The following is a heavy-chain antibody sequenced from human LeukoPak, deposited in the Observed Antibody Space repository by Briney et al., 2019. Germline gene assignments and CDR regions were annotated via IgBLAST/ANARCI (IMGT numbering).Heavy chain of an antibody. CDR3: ARTYSSGWAFFDY. J-gene: IGHJ4*02. V-gene: IGHV5-10-1*01. CDR2: IDPSDSYT. Sequence: GESLRISCKASGYSFTRCWISWVRQMPGKGLEWMGRIDPSDSYTNYSPSFQGHVTISADKSISTAYLQWRSLKASDTAIYYCARTYSSGWAFFDYWGQGNMVTVSS. D-gene: IGHD6-19*01. CDR1: GYSFTRCW.